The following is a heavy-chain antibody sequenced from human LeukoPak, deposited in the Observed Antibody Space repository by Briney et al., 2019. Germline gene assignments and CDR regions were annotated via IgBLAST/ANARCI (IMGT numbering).Heavy chain of an antibody. CDR1: GFTFTNYW. CDR3: ARDGTAAGLYFDL. D-gene: IGHD6-13*01. V-gene: IGHV3-7*01. Sequence: GGSLKLSCAASGFTFTNYWMNWVRQAPGKGLEWVASIKQNGGEKSYVDSVKGRFTISRDNAKNSLYLQMSSLRAEDTAVYYCARDGTAAGLYFDLWGQGTLVTVSS. J-gene: IGHJ4*01. CDR2: IKQNGGEK.